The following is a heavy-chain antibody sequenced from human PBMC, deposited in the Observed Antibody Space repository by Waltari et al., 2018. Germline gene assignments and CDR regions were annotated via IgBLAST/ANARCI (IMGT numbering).Heavy chain of an antibody. D-gene: IGHD3-3*01. CDR3: ARDQRFLESLYPYYYALDA. V-gene: IGHV4-38-2*02. J-gene: IGHJ6*02. CDR1: NFYIRDGYY. CDR2: IYHSGTT. Sequence: QVQLQESGPGLVKPSETLSLTCAVSNFYIRDGYYWGWIRQSPGKGLEWIGSIYHSGTTHYNPSLESRVTISVDRSRNQFSLKVTSVSAADTAVYLCARDQRFLESLYPYYYALDAWGRGITVTVSS.